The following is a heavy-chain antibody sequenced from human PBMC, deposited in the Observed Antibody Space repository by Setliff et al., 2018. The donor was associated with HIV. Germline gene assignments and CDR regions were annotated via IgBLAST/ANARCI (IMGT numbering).Heavy chain of an antibody. CDR1: GGSISSGDYY. CDR2: IHTSGNT. J-gene: IGHJ6*02. CDR3: EAATVGETGYYGIDV. D-gene: IGHD1-26*01. V-gene: IGHV4-61*02. Sequence: TLSLTCTVSGGSISSGDYYWTWIRQPAGKGLQWIGRIHTSGNTNYNPSLKSRVTISVDTSKSQFSLKLSSLTAADTAVYYCEAATVGETGYYGIDVWGPGTTVTVSS.